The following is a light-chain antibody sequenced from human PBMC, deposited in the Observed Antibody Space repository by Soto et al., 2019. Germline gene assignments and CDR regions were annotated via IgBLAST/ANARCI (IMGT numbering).Light chain of an antibody. V-gene: IGLV2-14*01. Sequence: ALTQPASVSGSPGQSITISCTGTSSDVGGYNYVSWYQQHPGKAPKLMIFDVSNRPSGVSNRFSGSKSGNTASLTISGLQAEDEADYYCSSYTTSSTPVFGTGTKVTVL. CDR2: DVS. CDR3: SSYTTSSTPV. CDR1: SSDVGGYNY. J-gene: IGLJ1*01.